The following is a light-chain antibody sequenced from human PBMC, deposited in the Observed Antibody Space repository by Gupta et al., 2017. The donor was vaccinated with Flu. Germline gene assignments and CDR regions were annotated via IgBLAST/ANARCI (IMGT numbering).Light chain of an antibody. CDR1: QSLTSNY. CDR2: GAS. J-gene: IGKJ3*01. V-gene: IGKV3-20*01. Sequence: EIVLTQSPGTLSLSPGERATLSCRASQSLTSNYLAWYQQKPGQAPRLLIYGASTRATGIPDRFSGSGSGTDFTLIINRLEPEDFAMYYCEHYGSSPGFTFGPGTKVDV. CDR3: EHYGSSPGFT.